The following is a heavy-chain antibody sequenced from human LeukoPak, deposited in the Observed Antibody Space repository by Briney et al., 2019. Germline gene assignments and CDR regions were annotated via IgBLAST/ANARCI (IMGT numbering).Heavy chain of an antibody. CDR2: IKQDGSEK. CDR3: ARSETTYYYDSSVYFYYYYGMDV. J-gene: IGHJ6*02. CDR1: GFTFSNYW. Sequence: GGSLRLSCAASGFTFSNYWMTWVRQAPGKGLEWVANIKQDGSEKYYVDSVKGRFTISRNNAKNSLYLQMNSLRAEDTAVYYCARSETTYYYDSSVYFYYYYGMDVWGQGTTVTVSS. D-gene: IGHD3-22*01. V-gene: IGHV3-7*01.